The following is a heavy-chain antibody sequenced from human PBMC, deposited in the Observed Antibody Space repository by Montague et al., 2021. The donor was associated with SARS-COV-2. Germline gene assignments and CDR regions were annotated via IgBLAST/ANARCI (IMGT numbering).Heavy chain of an antibody. J-gene: IGHJ3*02. CDR2: TFYRSEWYF. Sequence: CAISGDSVASHNAAWNWIRQSLSRGFEWLGRTFYRSEWYFDYVISLRGRITINPDTSTNQFSLQLDSVTLDDTAVYYCARYSYSGTYFGLNDAFDIWGQGALVTVSS. CDR1: GDSVASHNAA. D-gene: IGHD1-26*01. CDR3: ARYSYSGTYFGLNDAFDI. V-gene: IGHV6-1*01.